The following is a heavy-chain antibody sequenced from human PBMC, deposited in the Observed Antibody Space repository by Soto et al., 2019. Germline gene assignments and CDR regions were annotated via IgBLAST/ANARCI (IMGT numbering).Heavy chain of an antibody. D-gene: IGHD5-12*01. V-gene: IGHV3-23*01. J-gene: IGHJ5*02. CDR2: ISGSGGST. CDR1: GFTFSSYA. Sequence: PGGSLRLSCAASGFTFSSYAMSWVRQAPGKGLEWVSAISGSGGSTYYADSVEGRFTISRDNSKNTLYLQMNSLRAEDTAVYYCAKALGYSGYAPAGGLFDPRGQGTSVTVSS. CDR3: AKALGYSGYAPAGGLFDP.